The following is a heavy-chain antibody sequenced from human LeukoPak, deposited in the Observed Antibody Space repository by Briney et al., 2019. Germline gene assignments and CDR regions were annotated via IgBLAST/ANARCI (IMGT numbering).Heavy chain of an antibody. CDR3: ARGLDIVVAGADFDY. V-gene: IGHV1-8*02. D-gene: IGHD2-2*01. CDR1: GGTFSSYA. J-gene: IGHJ4*02. Sequence: ASVKVSCKASGGTFSSYAISWVRQAPGQGLEWMGWMNPNNGNTGYAQKFQGRVTMTRNTSISTAYMELSSLRSEDTAVYYCARGLDIVVAGADFDYWGQGTLVTVSS. CDR2: MNPNNGNT.